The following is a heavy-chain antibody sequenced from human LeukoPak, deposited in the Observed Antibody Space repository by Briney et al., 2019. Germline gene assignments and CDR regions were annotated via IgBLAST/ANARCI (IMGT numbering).Heavy chain of an antibody. CDR3: ARDLGHYLDY. Sequence: GGSLRLSCAASGFTVSSNYMSWVRQAPGKGLEWVSVIYSGGSTYYADSVKGRFTISRDNSKNTLYLQMTRLSAEKTAVYSCARDLGHYLDYWGQGTLVTVSS. CDR2: IYSGGST. J-gene: IGHJ4*02. CDR1: GFTVSSNY. V-gene: IGHV3-53*01. D-gene: IGHD7-27*01.